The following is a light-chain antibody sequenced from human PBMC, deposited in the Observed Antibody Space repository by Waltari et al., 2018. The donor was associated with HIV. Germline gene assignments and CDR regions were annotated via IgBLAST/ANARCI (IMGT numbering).Light chain of an antibody. CDR2: TAS. J-gene: IGKJ4*01. V-gene: IGKV1-9*01. CDR3: QQRSNWRLT. CDR1: QGISSY. Sequence: DSQLTQSPSFLSASVGDRVTITCRASQGISSYLAWYQQKPGKAPKLLIYTASILQSGVPSRFSGSGSGTEFTLTISSLQPEDFATYYCQQRSNWRLTFGGGTKVEIK.